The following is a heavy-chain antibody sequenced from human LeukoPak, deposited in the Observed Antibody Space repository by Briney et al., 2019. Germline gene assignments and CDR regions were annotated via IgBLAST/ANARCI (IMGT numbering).Heavy chain of an antibody. V-gene: IGHV4-39*01. Sequence: PSETLSLTCTVSGDSISSSAHYWGWIRQSPGKRLEWIATIFYSGTTYYNPSLRSPVAISVDTARNQVSLRLISVTAADTALYYCARRQRHSTAFDVWGQGTMVTVSS. CDR2: IFYSGTT. J-gene: IGHJ3*01. CDR1: GDSISSSAHY. CDR3: ARRQRHSTAFDV.